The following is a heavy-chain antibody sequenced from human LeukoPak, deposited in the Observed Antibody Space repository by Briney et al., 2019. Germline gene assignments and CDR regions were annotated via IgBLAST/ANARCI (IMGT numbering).Heavy chain of an antibody. D-gene: IGHD6-19*01. V-gene: IGHV3-23*01. CDR3: AIATFFYSSGWFTLDY. CDR1: GFTFSSYA. J-gene: IGHJ4*02. Sequence: TGGSLRLSCAASGFTFSSYAMSWVRQAPGKGLEWVSAISGSGGSTYYADSVKGRFTMYRDNSKNKLYLQMNSLRAEETAVYYCAIATFFYSSGWFTLDYWGQGTLVTVSS. CDR2: ISGSGGST.